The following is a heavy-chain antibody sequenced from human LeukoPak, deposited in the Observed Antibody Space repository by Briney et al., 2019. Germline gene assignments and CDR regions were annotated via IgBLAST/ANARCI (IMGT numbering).Heavy chain of an antibody. CDR1: GGSISSYY. CDR2: IFYSGST. Sequence: SETLSLTCTVSGGSISSYYWGWIRQPPGKGLEWIGNIFYSGSTYYSPSLKSRVSISVDTSKNQFSLKLSSVTATDTAVYYCARQQQQLAASLDCWGQGTLVTVSS. D-gene: IGHD6-13*01. V-gene: IGHV4-39*01. CDR3: ARQQQQLAASLDC. J-gene: IGHJ4*02.